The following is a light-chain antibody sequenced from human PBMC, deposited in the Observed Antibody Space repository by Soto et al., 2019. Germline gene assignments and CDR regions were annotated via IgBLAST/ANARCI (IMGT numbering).Light chain of an antibody. CDR3: QQDNNWPWT. Sequence: IVRTQSPATLSVSTGGRATLSCRASQSISDTLAWYQQKPGQAPRLLIYGASTRAPGFPARFSGSGSGTDFTLTISSLQSEDFAVYYCQQDNNWPWTFGQGTKVDIK. V-gene: IGKV3-15*01. CDR1: QSISDT. CDR2: GAS. J-gene: IGKJ1*01.